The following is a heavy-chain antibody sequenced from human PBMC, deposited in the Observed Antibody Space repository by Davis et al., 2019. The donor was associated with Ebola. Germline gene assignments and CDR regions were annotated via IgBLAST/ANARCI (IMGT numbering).Heavy chain of an antibody. CDR3: AKTLIGGLAFDI. J-gene: IGHJ3*02. Sequence: GESLKISCAASGFTFSSYSMNWVRQAPGKGLEWVSLIGGGGDDTYYPDSVKGRFTISRDNAENTLYLQMNSLRAEDTAVYYCAKTLIGGLAFDIWGQGTMVIVSS. D-gene: IGHD3-10*01. CDR1: GFTFSSYS. V-gene: IGHV3-21*01. CDR2: IGGGGDDT.